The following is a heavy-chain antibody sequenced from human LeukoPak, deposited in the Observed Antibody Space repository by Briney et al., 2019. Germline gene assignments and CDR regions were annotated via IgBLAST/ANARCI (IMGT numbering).Heavy chain of an antibody. Sequence: TGGSLRLSCAASGFTFSSFSMNWVRQAPGKGLEWVSSISSSSNYIYYPDSVRGRFTISRDNVKHSLSLQMNSLRVEDTAVYYCARDIDGDYGWQFDLWGRGTLVTVSS. V-gene: IGHV3-21*01. J-gene: IGHJ2*01. CDR2: ISSSSNYI. CDR3: ARDIDGDYGWQFDL. CDR1: GFTFSSFS. D-gene: IGHD3-16*01.